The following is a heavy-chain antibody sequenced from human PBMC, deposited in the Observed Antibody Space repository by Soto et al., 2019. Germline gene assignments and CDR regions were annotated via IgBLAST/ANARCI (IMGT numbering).Heavy chain of an antibody. CDR2: IYYSGST. J-gene: IGHJ6*02. Sequence: PSETLSLTCTVSGGSVSSGSYYWSWIRQPPGKGLEWIGYIYYSGSTNYNPSLKSRVTISVDTSKSQFSLKLSSVTAADTAVYYCARDMRNSSGRGYYYYGMDVWGQGTTVTVSS. CDR3: ARDMRNSSGRGYYYYGMDV. CDR1: GGSVSSGSYY. V-gene: IGHV4-61*01. D-gene: IGHD6-19*01.